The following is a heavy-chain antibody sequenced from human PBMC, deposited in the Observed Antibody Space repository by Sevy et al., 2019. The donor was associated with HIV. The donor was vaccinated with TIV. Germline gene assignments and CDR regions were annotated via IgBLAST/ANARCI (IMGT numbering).Heavy chain of an antibody. Sequence: GGSLRLPCAASGFTVSDNHMNWVRQAPGKGLEWVSVIYSSDRTDYADSVKGRFTVSRDNSKNTLYLQMNSLRAEDTAVYYCARDRVTYYYDSSGYYTSGYGMDVWGQGTTVTVSS. V-gene: IGHV3-53*01. CDR1: GFTVSDNH. D-gene: IGHD3-22*01. CDR2: IYSSDRT. J-gene: IGHJ6*02. CDR3: ARDRVTYYYDSSGYYTSGYGMDV.